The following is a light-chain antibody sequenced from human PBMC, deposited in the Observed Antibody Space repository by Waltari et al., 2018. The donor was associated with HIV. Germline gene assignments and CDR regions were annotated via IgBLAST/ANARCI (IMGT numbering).Light chain of an antibody. CDR3: QQYGTSPRT. Sequence: DIVLKQSPGTLSLSPGDRATLSFRASQRVTRARQRVSSSDLAWYQQKPGQARRLLIDAASSRATGIPDRFSGSGSGTDFTLTISRLEPEDFAVYYCQQYGTSPRTFGQGTKVEIK. J-gene: IGKJ1*01. V-gene: IGKV3-20*01. CDR1: QRVSSSD. CDR2: AAS.